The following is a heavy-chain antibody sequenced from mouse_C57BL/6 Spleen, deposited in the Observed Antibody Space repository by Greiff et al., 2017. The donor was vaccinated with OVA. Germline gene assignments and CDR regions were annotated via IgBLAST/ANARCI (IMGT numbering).Heavy chain of an antibody. Sequence: VQLQQPGAGLVTPGASVKLSCKASGYTFTSYWMHWVKQRPGRGLEWIGRIDPNSGGTKYTEQFKSKATLTVDTPSSPAYMTLSSLTSEDSAVYYRVYSNLGAMDDWGQGTTVTVSS. D-gene: IGHD2-5*01. CDR3: VYSNLGAMDD. CDR1: GYTFTSYW. CDR2: IDPNSGGT. J-gene: IGHJ4*01. V-gene: IGHV1-72*01.